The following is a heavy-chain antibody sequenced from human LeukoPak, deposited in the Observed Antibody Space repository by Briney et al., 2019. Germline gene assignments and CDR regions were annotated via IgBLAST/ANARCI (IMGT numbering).Heavy chain of an antibody. D-gene: IGHD3-22*01. Sequence: SETLSLTCAVYGGSFSGYYWSWIRQPPGKGLEWIGEINHSGSTNYNPSLKSRVTISVDTSKNQFSLKLSSVTAADTAVYYCARGGYDSSGYYLYYYYGMDVWGQGTTVTVSS. CDR1: GGSFSGYY. CDR3: ARGGYDSSGYYLYYYYGMDV. CDR2: INHSGST. J-gene: IGHJ6*02. V-gene: IGHV4-34*01.